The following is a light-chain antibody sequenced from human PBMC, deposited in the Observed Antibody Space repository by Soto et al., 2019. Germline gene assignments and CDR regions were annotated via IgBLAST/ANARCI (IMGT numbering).Light chain of an antibody. CDR3: AAWDDSLVV. CDR2: SNN. V-gene: IGLV1-44*01. J-gene: IGLJ2*01. Sequence: QSVLTQPPSASGTPGQRVTISCSGSSSNIGSNTVNWYQQLPGTAPKLLIYSNNQRPSGVPDRFSGSKSGTSASLAINGLQSEDEADYYCAAWDDSLVVFGGGTKLTVL. CDR1: SSNIGSNT.